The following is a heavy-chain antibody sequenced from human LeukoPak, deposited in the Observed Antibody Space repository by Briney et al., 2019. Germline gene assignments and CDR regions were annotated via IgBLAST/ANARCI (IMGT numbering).Heavy chain of an antibody. Sequence: SETLSLTCAVYGGSFSGYYWSWIRQPPGKGLEWIGEINHSGSTNYNPSLKSRGTISVDTSKNQFSLKLSSVTAADTAVYYCARSPVAGTYWGQGTLVTVSS. CDR2: INHSGST. CDR1: GGSFSGYY. D-gene: IGHD6-19*01. CDR3: ARSPVAGTY. J-gene: IGHJ4*02. V-gene: IGHV4-34*01.